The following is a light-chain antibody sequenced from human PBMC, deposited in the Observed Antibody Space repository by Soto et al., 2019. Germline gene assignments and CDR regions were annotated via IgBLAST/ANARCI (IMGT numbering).Light chain of an antibody. CDR1: QSVSSNY. CDR2: GAS. CDR3: QQYVSSPLMYT. J-gene: IGKJ2*01. Sequence: ELVLTQSPGTLSLSPGERATLSCRASQSVSSNYLAWYQHKAGQAPRLLIYGASSRATGIPDRFSGSGSGTDFTLTISRLEPEDFAVYYCQQYVSSPLMYTFGQGTKLEIK. V-gene: IGKV3-20*01.